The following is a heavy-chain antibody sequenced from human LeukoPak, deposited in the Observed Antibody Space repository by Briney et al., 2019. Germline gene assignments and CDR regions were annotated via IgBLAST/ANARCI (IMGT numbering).Heavy chain of an antibody. D-gene: IGHD6-19*01. CDR3: ARRRAVAGTYYFDY. V-gene: IGHV5-51*01. Sequence: DSLKISCKGSGYSFTNYWIGWVRQMPGKGLEWMGIIYTDDSNTRYPGDSTPRYSPSFQGQVTISADESTSTAYLQWSSLKASDTAMYYCARRRAVAGTYYFDYWGQGTLVTVSS. CDR2: IYTDDSNTRYPGDSTP. J-gene: IGHJ4*02. CDR1: GYSFTNYW.